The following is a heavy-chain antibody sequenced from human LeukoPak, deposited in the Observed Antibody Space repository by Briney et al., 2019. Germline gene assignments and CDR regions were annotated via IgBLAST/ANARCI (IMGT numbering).Heavy chain of an antibody. Sequence: PGGSLRLSCAASGFNFGNVWMNWVRQAPGKGLEWISYISSGSSTIYYADSVKGRFAISRDNAKNSLYLQMNSLRAEDTAIYYCAYVWGNYRSFDCWGQGTLVTVSS. J-gene: IGHJ4*02. CDR2: ISSGSSTI. CDR3: AYVWGNYRSFDC. V-gene: IGHV3-48*04. D-gene: IGHD3-16*02. CDR1: GFNFGNVW.